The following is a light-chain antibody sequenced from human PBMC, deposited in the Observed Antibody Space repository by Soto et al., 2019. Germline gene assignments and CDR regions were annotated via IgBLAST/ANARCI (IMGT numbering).Light chain of an antibody. Sequence: QSVLTQPPSASGSPGQSVTISCTGTSSDVGGYDFVSWYQQHPGKAPKLMIYEVTKRPSGVPDRFSGSKSGNTASLTVYGLQAEDEADYYCSAYADSNNFVFGTGTKLTVL. CDR2: EVT. J-gene: IGLJ1*01. CDR1: SSDVGGYDF. V-gene: IGLV2-8*01. CDR3: SAYADSNNFV.